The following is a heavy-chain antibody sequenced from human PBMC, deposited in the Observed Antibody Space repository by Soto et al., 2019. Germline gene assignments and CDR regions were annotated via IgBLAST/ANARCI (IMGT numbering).Heavy chain of an antibody. V-gene: IGHV3-33*01. D-gene: IGHD4-17*01. CDR2: IWYDGSNK. CDR1: GFTFSSYG. Sequence: SLRLSCAASGFTFSSYGMHWVRQAPGKGLEWVAVIWYDGSNKYYADSVKGRFTISRDNSKNTLYLQMNSLRAEDTAVYYCATTVMATISEYYGMDVWGQGTTVTVSS. CDR3: ATTVMATISEYYGMDV. J-gene: IGHJ6*02.